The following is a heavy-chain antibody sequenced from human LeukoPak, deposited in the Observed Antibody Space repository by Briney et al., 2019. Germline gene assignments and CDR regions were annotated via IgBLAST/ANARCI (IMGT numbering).Heavy chain of an antibody. CDR2: IYYSGST. J-gene: IGHJ4*02. V-gene: IGHV4-59*12. D-gene: IGHD6-19*01. CDR3: ATIAVAATAFDY. CDR1: GGSISSYY. Sequence: TSETLSLTCTVSGGSISSYYWSWIRQPPGKGLEWIGYIYYSGSTNYNPSLKSRVTISVDTSKNQFSLKLSSVTAADTAVYYCATIAVAATAFDYWGQGTLVTVSS.